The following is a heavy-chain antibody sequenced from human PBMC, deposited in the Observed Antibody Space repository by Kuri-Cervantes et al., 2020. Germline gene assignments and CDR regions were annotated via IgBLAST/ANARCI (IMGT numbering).Heavy chain of an antibody. J-gene: IGHJ4*02. CDR2: ISSSSYI. D-gene: IGHD2-2*01. CDR1: GFTFSSYA. V-gene: IGHV3-21*01. CDR3: ARVIPAAMVH. Sequence: GGSLRLSCAASGFTFSSYAMGWVRQAPGKGLEWVSSISSSSYIYYADSVKGRFTISRDNAKNSQYLQMNSLRAEDTAVYYCARVIPAAMVHWGQGTLVTVSS.